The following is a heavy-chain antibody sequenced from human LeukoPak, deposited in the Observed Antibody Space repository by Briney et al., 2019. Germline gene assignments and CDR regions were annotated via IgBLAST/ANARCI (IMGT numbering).Heavy chain of an antibody. CDR2: TNPNNGDT. J-gene: IGHJ4*02. CDR3: ARTRRTHISMAYLDS. V-gene: IGHV1-2*02. CDR1: GYTFTGNF. D-gene: IGHD2/OR15-2a*01. Sequence: WASVKVSCKTSGYTFTGNFMHWVRQAPGQGPEWMGWTNPNNGDTNYAQKFQGRVTMTRVTSITTAYMELSSLRSDDTAVYYCARTRRTHISMAYLDSWGQGTLVTVSS.